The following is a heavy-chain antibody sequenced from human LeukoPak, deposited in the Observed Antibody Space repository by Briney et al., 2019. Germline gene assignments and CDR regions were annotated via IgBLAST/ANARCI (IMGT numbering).Heavy chain of an antibody. D-gene: IGHD1-26*01. J-gene: IGHJ4*02. CDR3: ARGWELLDY. CDR2: IKQDGSEK. Sequence: PGGSLRLSCAASGFTFVSYWMSWVRQAPGKGLEWVANIKQDGSEKYYVDSVKGRFTISRDNAKNALYLQMNSLRAEDTAVYYCARGWELLDYWGQGTLVTVSS. V-gene: IGHV3-7*01. CDR1: GFTFVSYW.